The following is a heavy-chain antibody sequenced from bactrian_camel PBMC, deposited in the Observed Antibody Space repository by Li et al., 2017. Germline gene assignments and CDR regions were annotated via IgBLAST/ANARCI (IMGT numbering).Heavy chain of an antibody. J-gene: IGHJ6*01. CDR2: IDSGGGST. V-gene: IGHV3S40*01. D-gene: IGHD1*01. Sequence: VQLVESGGGLVQPGGSLRLSCAAPGFTMSAYDMSWVRQAPGKGLEWVSTIDSGGGSTYYADSVKGRFTISRDNAKNTLYLHLNSLKTDDTAMYYCAHLYSLGVGDPGYWGQGTQVTVS. CDR1: GFTMSAYD. CDR3: AHLYSLGVGDPGY.